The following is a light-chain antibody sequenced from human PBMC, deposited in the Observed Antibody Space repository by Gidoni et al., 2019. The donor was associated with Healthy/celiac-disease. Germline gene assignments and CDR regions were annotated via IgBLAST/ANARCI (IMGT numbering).Light chain of an antibody. CDR2: KVS. CDR3: MQGTHWPLT. CDR1: QTLVDSDGNTY. Sequence: VVLTQSPLSLPVTLGQPASISCRSSQTLVDSDGNTYLNWFQQRPGQSPRRLIYKVSNRDSGVPDRFSGRGSGTDFTLKISRVEAEDVGVYYCMQGTHWPLTFGGGTKVEIK. J-gene: IGKJ4*01. V-gene: IGKV2-30*01.